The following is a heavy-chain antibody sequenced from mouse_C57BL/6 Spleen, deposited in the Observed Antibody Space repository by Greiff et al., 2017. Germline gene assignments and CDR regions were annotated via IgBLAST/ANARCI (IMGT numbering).Heavy chain of an antibody. D-gene: IGHD1-1*01. V-gene: IGHV2-2*01. CDR3: ARNSDYYGSSPYAMDY. CDR1: GFSLTSYG. Sequence: VHLVESGPGLVQPSQSLSITCTVSGFSLTSYGVHWVRQSPGKGLEWLGVIWSGGSTDYNAAFISRLSISKDNSKSQVFFKMNSLQADDTAIYYCARNSDYYGSSPYAMDYWGQGTSVTVSS. J-gene: IGHJ4*01. CDR2: IWSGGST.